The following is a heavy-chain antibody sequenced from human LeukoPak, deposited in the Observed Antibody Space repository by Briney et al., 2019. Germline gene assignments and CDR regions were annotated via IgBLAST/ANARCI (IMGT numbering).Heavy chain of an antibody. D-gene: IGHD6-13*01. Sequence: GGSLRLSCAASGFTFSSYSMDWVRQAPGKGPEWVSYISSSSGTIYYADSVKGRFTISRDNAKNSLYLQMNSLRAEDTAVYYCARDLPIAAAGLNVHWGQGTLVTVSS. CDR2: ISSSSGTI. CDR3: ARDLPIAAAGLNVH. V-gene: IGHV3-48*04. J-gene: IGHJ4*02. CDR1: GFTFSSYS.